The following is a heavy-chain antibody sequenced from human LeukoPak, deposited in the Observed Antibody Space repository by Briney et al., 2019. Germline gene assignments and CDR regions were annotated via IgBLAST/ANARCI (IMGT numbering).Heavy chain of an antibody. J-gene: IGHJ5*02. V-gene: IGHV4-31*03. D-gene: IGHD6-6*01. CDR2: IYYSGST. Sequence: SQTLSLTCTVSGGSISSGGYYWSWIRQHPGKGLEWIGYIYYSGSTYYNPSLKSRVTISVDTPKIQFSLKLSSATAADTAVYYCARWQYTISSEWFDPWGQGTLVTVSS. CDR1: GGSISSGGYY. CDR3: ARWQYTISSEWFDP.